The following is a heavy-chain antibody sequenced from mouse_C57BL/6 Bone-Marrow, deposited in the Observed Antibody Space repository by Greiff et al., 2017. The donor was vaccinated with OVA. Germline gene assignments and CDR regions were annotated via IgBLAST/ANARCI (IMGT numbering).Heavy chain of an antibody. Sequence: VKLQQSGPELVKPGASVKISCKASGYSFTSYYIHWVKQRPGQGLEWIGWIYPGSGNTKYNEKFKGKATLTADTSSSTAYMQLSSLTYEDSAVYYCARNGTTDYFDYWGQGTTLTVSS. CDR2: IYPGSGNT. CDR1: GYSFTSYY. J-gene: IGHJ2*01. CDR3: ARNGTTDYFDY. V-gene: IGHV1-66*01. D-gene: IGHD1-1*01.